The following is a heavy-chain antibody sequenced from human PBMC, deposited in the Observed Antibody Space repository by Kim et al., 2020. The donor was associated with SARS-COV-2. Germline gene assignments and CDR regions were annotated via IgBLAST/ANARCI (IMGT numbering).Heavy chain of an antibody. J-gene: IGHJ2*01. Sequence: SETLSLTCTVSGGSISSYYWSWIRQPPGKGLEWIGYIYYSGSTNYNPSLKSRLTISVDTSKNQFSLKLSSLTAADTAVYYCARDHREWLQYTANWYFDLWGRGTLVTVSS. V-gene: IGHV4-59*01. CDR1: GGSISSYY. CDR2: IYYSGST. D-gene: IGHD3-3*01. CDR3: ARDHREWLQYTANWYFDL.